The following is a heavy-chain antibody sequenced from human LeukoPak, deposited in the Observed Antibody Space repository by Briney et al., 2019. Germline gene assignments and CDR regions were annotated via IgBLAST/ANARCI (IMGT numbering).Heavy chain of an antibody. CDR1: GYSISSGYY. J-gene: IGHJ6*03. Sequence: SETLSLTCTVSGYSISSGYYWGWIRQPPGKGLEWIGTICHSGSTYYNPSLKSRVTISLDTSMNKFSLKLISVTAADTAVYYCARSITLVRGVIIGYYYMDVWGKGTTVTVSS. D-gene: IGHD3-10*01. CDR3: ARSITLVRGVIIGYYYMDV. V-gene: IGHV4-38-2*02. CDR2: ICHSGST.